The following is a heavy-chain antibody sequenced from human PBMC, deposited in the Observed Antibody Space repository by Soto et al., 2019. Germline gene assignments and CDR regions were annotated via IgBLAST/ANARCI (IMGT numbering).Heavy chain of an antibody. J-gene: IGHJ4*02. Sequence: ASVKVSCKASGYTFTGYYMHWVRQAPGQGLEWMGWINPNSGGTNYAQKFQGWVTMTRDTSISTAYMELSRLRSEDTAVYYCARAPYRQFGSGSYYFDYWGQGTLVTVSS. CDR1: GYTFTGYY. CDR2: INPNSGGT. CDR3: ARAPYRQFGSGSYYFDY. D-gene: IGHD3-10*01. V-gene: IGHV1-2*04.